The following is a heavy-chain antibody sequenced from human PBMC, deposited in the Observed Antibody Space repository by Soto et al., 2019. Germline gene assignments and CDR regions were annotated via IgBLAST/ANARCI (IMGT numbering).Heavy chain of an antibody. CDR1: GFTFSSYS. CDR2: ISSSSSTI. J-gene: IGHJ3*02. V-gene: IGHV3-48*01. Sequence: GGSLRLSCAASGFTFSSYSMNWVRQAPGKGLEWVSYISSSSSTIYYADSVKGRFTISRDNAKNSLYLQMNSLRAEDTAVYYCAKADYYDSTVYRDFDIWGQGTMLPVSS. CDR3: AKADYYDSTVYRDFDI. D-gene: IGHD3-22*01.